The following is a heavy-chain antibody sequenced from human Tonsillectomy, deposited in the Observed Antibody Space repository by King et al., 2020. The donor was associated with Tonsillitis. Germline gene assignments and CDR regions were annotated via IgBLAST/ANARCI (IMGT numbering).Heavy chain of an antibody. CDR1: GFTVSSNY. CDR3: ARGDVISVSYYSSFVY. V-gene: IGHV3-53*01. J-gene: IGHJ4*02. CDR2: LYSGGST. Sequence: VQLVESGGGLIQPGGSLRLSCAASGFTVSSNYMTWVRQAPGKGLEWVSVLYSGGSTYYSDSVKGRFTISRDNSKNTLYLQMNSLRAEDTAVYYCARGDVISVSYYSSFVYWGQGTLVTVSS. D-gene: IGHD3-10*01.